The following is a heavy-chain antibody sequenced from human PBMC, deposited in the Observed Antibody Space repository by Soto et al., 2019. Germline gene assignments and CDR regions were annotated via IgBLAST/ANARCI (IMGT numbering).Heavy chain of an antibody. J-gene: IGHJ4*02. CDR3: ASVTFGGIVLAH. D-gene: IGHD3-16*01. CDR2: ISFNGNT. V-gene: IGHV4-59*01. Sequence: SEPLFLTCTVSADSFSKYYWTWLRQPPGKGLEWIGYISFNGNTKYNPSLEGRLTISRDTSKKEFSLKLSSVTAADAAVYYCASVTFGGIVLAHWGQGTLVTVSS. CDR1: ADSFSKYY.